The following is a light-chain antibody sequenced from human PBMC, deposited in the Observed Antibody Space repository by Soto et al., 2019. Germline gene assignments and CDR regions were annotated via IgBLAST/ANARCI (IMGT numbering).Light chain of an antibody. J-gene: IGKJ4*01. CDR2: KVS. Sequence: DVVMTQSPLSLPVTLGQPASISCRSSQGLVHSDGNTYLNWFQQRPGQSPRRLIYKVSNRDSGVPDRFSGSGSGTDFTLKISRVEAGDVGVYYCMQGTHWPVTFGGGTKVEIK. CDR1: QGLVHSDGNTY. CDR3: MQGTHWPVT. V-gene: IGKV2-30*02.